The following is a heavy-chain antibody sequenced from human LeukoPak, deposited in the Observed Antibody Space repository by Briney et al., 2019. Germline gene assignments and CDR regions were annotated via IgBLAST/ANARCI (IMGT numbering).Heavy chain of an antibody. D-gene: IGHD5-24*01. CDR2: ISWNSGYI. CDR1: GFTFDDYA. CDR3: AKEGAMATTYYFDY. J-gene: IGHJ4*02. Sequence: PGGSLRLSCAASGFTFDDYAVHWVRQAPGKGLEWVSGISWNSGYIGYADSVKGRFTISRDNAKNSLYLQMNSLRAEDTALYYCAKEGAMATTYYFDYWGQGTLVTVTS. V-gene: IGHV3-9*01.